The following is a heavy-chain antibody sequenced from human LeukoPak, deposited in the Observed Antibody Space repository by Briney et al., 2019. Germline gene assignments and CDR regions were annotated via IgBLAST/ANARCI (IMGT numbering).Heavy chain of an antibody. Sequence: GGSLRLSCAASGFTFSTYWMHWVRQAPGKGMVWVSRINRVGSSTNYADSVKGRFTISRDNAKNSLFLQMNSLRADDTAVYYWARDWGYYGMDVWGQGTTVTVSS. CDR1: GFTFSTYW. J-gene: IGHJ6*02. CDR2: INRVGSST. D-gene: IGHD3-16*01. CDR3: ARDWGYYGMDV. V-gene: IGHV3-74*01.